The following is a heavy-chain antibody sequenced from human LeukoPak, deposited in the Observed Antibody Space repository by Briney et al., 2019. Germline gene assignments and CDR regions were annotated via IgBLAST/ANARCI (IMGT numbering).Heavy chain of an antibody. CDR1: GGSLSSYY. CDR3: ASRSSIWSGYQDTLYYFDS. CDR2: IYYSGST. Sequence: SETLSLTCTVPGGSLSSYYWSWIRQPPGKRLEWSGHIYYSGSTNYNPSLKSRVTISVDTSKSQFSMKLSSVTAADTAVYYCASRSSIWSGYQDTLYYFDSWGQGTLVTVSS. D-gene: IGHD3-3*01. J-gene: IGHJ4*02. V-gene: IGHV4-59*01.